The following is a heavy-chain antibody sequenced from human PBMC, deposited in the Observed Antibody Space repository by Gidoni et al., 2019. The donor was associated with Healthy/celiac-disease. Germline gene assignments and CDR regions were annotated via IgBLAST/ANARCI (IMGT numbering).Heavy chain of an antibody. Sequence: EVQLVESGGGLVKPGGSLSLSCAASGFPFSSYSMNWVRQAPGKGLEWVSSISSSSSYIYYADSVKGRFTISRDNAKNSLYLQMNSLRAEDTAVYYCARDPPDGGDGSGYWGQGTLVTVSS. CDR2: ISSSSSYI. CDR3: ARDPPDGGDGSGY. V-gene: IGHV3-21*01. D-gene: IGHD2-21*02. J-gene: IGHJ4*02. CDR1: GFPFSSYS.